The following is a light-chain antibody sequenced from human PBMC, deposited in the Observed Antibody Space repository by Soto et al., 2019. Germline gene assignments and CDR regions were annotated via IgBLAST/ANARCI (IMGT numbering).Light chain of an antibody. CDR1: QSVSSSY. CDR3: QVSTNRLST. CDR2: GAS. J-gene: IGKJ5*01. V-gene: IGKV3D-7*01. Sequence: PLPSKKKATLSCRVRQSVSSSYIAWYPKTPGQAPRLLIHGASTRAPGFPARFSGSASGKDFTLTISFLQAEDGIGYCCQVSTNRLSTFGQGT.